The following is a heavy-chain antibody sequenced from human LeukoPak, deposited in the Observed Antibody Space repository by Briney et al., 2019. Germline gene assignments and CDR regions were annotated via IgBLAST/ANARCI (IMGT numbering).Heavy chain of an antibody. V-gene: IGHV1-2*02. CDR3: AKYYYDSYEGYYFDY. CDR2: INPNSGGT. Sequence: ASVKVSCKASGYTFTGSYMHWLRQAPGQGLEWMGWINPNSGGTNYAQKFQGRVTMTRDTSISTAYMELSRLKSDDTAFYYYAKYYYDSYEGYYFDYWSQGTLVTVSS. J-gene: IGHJ4*02. CDR1: GYTFTGSY. D-gene: IGHD3-22*01.